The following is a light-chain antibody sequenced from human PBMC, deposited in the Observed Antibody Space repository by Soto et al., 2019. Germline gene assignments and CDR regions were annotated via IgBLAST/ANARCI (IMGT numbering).Light chain of an antibody. Sequence: DIQLPQSPSSLSASVGDSVTITCRASQDIITYFTWYQHKPGRAPKLLVYDASSLNSGVPSRFRGSGGGREFTHTISRLQPEDFATYYCQQTYRTPLFSFGPGTTVDLK. CDR1: QDIITY. CDR2: DAS. CDR3: QQTYRTPLFS. J-gene: IGKJ3*01. V-gene: IGKV1-39*01.